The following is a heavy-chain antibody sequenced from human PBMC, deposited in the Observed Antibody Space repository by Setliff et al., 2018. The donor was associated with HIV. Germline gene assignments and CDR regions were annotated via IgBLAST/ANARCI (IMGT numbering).Heavy chain of an antibody. CDR1: GGGFSNHA. V-gene: IGHV1-69*13. CDR3: ATLNEYAYQTGGWFDP. Sequence: SVKVSCKASGGGFSNHAIAWVRQAPGQGLEWMGVIIPIFTTTDYAQKFRGRLTINADESTDTAYMELRSLRSADTAIYYCATLNEYAYQTGGWFDPWGQGTPVTVSS. J-gene: IGHJ5*02. CDR2: IIPIFTTT. D-gene: IGHD3-16*01.